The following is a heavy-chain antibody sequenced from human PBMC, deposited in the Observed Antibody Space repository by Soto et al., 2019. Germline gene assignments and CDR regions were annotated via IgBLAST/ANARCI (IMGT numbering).Heavy chain of an antibody. Sequence: EVQLVESGGGLVQPGRSLRLSCAASGFTFDDYAMHWVRQAPGKGLEWVSGISWNSGSIGYAESVKGRFTISRDNAKNSLYLPMNSLRAEDTALYYCAKVAVAGSLYWYFDLWGRGTLVTVSS. CDR2: ISWNSGSI. CDR1: GFTFDDYA. V-gene: IGHV3-9*01. J-gene: IGHJ2*01. CDR3: AKVAVAGSLYWYFDL. D-gene: IGHD6-19*01.